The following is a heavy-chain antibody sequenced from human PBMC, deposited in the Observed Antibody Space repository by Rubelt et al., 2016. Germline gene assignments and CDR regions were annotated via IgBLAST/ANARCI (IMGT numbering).Heavy chain of an antibody. CDR2: INHTGRT. CDR3: ARGRTRSLSQQYHSALDV. V-gene: IGHV4-34*02. CDR1: GGSLSGYY. D-gene: IGHD1-26*01. J-gene: IGHJ6*02. Sequence: QVQLQQWGAGLLKPSETLSLTCSFYGGSLSGYYWSWIRQPPGKGLEWIGEINHTGRTNYSPSLKSRVIISLDLSKNQLALTLSAVTAADAGVDFCARGRTRSLSQQYHSALDVLGQGTTVTVS.